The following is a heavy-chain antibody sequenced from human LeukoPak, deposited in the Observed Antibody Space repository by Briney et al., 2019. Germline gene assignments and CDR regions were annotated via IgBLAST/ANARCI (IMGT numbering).Heavy chain of an antibody. V-gene: IGHV4-38-2*02. CDR2: IYHSGST. J-gene: IGHJ5*02. CDR3: ARTTEDCSSTSCYQYWFDP. Sequence: SETLSLTCTVSGYSISSGYYWGWIRQPPGKGLEWIGSIYHSGSTFYNPSLKSRVTISVDTSKKQFSLKLNSVTAADTAVYYCARTTEDCSSTSCYQYWFDPWGQGTLVTVSS. D-gene: IGHD2-2*01. CDR1: GYSISSGYY.